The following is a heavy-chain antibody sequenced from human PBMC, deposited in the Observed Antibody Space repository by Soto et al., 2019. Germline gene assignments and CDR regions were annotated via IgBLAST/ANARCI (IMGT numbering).Heavy chain of an antibody. CDR1: GGSISSSSYY. Sequence: SETLSLTCTVSGGSISSSSYYWGWIRQPPGKGLEWIGSIYYSGSTYYNPSLKSRVTISVDTSKNQFSLKLSSVTAADTAAYYCARQNYDILTGYLKGYNWFDPWGQGTLVTVSS. V-gene: IGHV4-39*01. D-gene: IGHD3-9*01. CDR3: ARQNYDILTGYLKGYNWFDP. J-gene: IGHJ5*02. CDR2: IYYSGST.